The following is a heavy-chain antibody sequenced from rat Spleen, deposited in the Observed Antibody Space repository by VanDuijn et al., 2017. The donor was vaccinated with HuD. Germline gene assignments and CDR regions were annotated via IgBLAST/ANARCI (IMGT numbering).Heavy chain of an antibody. CDR3: ARGTRNYSSYGGFAY. J-gene: IGHJ3*01. V-gene: IGHV5-29*01. CDR1: GFTFSNYD. CDR2: ISYDGTST. Sequence: EVQLVESGGGLVQPGRSLKLSCAASGFTFSNYDMAWVRQAPTKGLEWVATISYDGTSTNFRDSLKGRFTISRDNAKSTLYLQMDSLGSEDTATYYCARGTRNYSSYGGFAYWGQGTLVTVSS. D-gene: IGHD1-2*01.